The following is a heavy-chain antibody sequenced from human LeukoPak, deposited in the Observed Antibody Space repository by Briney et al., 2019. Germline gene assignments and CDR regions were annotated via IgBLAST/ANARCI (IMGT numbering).Heavy chain of an antibody. J-gene: IGHJ4*02. CDR2: ISSSSSI. D-gene: IGHD6-6*01. CDR3: ARGRYSSSSGDFDY. Sequence: GGSLILSCAASGFTFSSYSMNWVRQAPGKGLEWVSYISSSSSIYYADSVKGRFTISRDNAKNSLYLQMNSLRAEDTVLYYCARGRYSSSSGDFDYWGQGTLVTVSS. CDR1: GFTFSSYS. V-gene: IGHV3-21*05.